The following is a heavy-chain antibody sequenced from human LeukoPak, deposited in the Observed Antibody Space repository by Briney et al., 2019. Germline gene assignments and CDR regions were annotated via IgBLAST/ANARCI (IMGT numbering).Heavy chain of an antibody. Sequence: GGSLRLSCAASGFTFSSYGMHWVRQAPGKGLEWVAVISYDGSNKYYADSVKGRFTISRDNSKNTLYLQMNSLRAEDTAVYYCARAEWELLPGYYYYMDVWGKGTTVTVSS. CDR3: ARAEWELLPGYYYYMDV. CDR2: ISYDGSNK. J-gene: IGHJ6*03. V-gene: IGHV3-30*03. CDR1: GFTFSSYG. D-gene: IGHD1-26*01.